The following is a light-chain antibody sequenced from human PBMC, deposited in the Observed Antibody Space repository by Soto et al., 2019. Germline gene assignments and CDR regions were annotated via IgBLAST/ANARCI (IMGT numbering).Light chain of an antibody. J-gene: IGLJ1*01. CDR3: SSYTATNTYV. CDR2: EVT. V-gene: IGLV2-14*01. Sequence: QSLLTQPASMSGSPGQSITISCTGTSSDVGGYNYVSWHQQHSGKAPKLIIYEVTNRPSGVSNRFSGSKSGNTASLTISGLQAEDEADYYCSSYTATNTYVFGTGTKVTVL. CDR1: SSDVGGYNY.